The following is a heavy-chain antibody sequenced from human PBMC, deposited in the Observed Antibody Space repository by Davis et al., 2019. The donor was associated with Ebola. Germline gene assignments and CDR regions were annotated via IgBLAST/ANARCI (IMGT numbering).Heavy chain of an antibody. CDR3: ARHDDY. CDR1: GFTFSDHY. Sequence: GESLKISCAASGFTFSDHYMSWIRQAPGKGLEWVSKISSKSTRTEYADSVRGRFTISRDNAKNSLYLQVNSLRDADTAVYYCARHDDYWGQGTLVTVSS. CDR2: ISSKSTRT. V-gene: IGHV3-11*06. J-gene: IGHJ4*02.